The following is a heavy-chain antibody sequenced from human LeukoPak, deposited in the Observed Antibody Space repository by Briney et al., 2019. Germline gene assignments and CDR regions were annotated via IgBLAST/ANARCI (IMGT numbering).Heavy chain of an antibody. D-gene: IGHD4-23*01. J-gene: IGHJ4*02. CDR1: GVTVSSNY. CDR2: LYSDGST. V-gene: IGHV3-66*01. CDR3: ARRPDYGGTPTFDY. Sequence: GGSLRLSCAASGVTVSSNYMSWVRQPPGRGLEWVSVLYSDGSTYYADSVKGRFTISRDNSKNTLYLQMNSLRAEDTAVYFCARRPDYGGTPTFDYWGQGTLVTVSS.